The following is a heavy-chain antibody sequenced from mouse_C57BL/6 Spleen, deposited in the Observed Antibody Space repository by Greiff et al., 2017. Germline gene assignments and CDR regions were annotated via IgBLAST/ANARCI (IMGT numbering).Heavy chain of an antibody. CDR3: AKNDGYYDAMDD. Sequence: QVQLKESGPGLVQPSQSLSITCTVSGFSLTSYGVHWVRQSPGKGLEWLGVIWSGGSTDYNAAFMSRLSIIKDNSKSQVFFKMNSLQADDTAIYYCAKNDGYYDAMDDWGQGTSVTVSS. D-gene: IGHD2-3*01. CDR1: GFSLTSYG. CDR2: IWSGGST. J-gene: IGHJ4*01. V-gene: IGHV2-5*01.